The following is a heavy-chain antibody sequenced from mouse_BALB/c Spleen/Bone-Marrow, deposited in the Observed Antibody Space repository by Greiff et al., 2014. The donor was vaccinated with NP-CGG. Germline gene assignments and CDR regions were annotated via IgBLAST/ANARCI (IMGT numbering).Heavy chain of an antibody. V-gene: IGHV2-9*02. CDR1: GFSLTSYG. CDR3: ARVYLWYFDV. D-gene: IGHD2-3*01. J-gene: IGHJ1*01. CDR2: IWAGGST. Sequence: VKLEESGPGLVAPSQSLSITCTVSGFSLTSYGVHWVRQPPGKGLEWLGVIWAGGSTNYNSALMSRLSISKDNSKSQVFLKMNSLQTDDTAMYYCARVYLWYFDVRGAGTTVTASS.